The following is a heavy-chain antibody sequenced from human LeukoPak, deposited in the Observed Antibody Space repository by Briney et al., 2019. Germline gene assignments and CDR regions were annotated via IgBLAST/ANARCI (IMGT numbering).Heavy chain of an antibody. J-gene: IGHJ4*02. CDR3: ARDIAVAGRGFDY. CDR2: ISSSSSYI. D-gene: IGHD6-19*01. CDR1: GFTFSSYS. V-gene: IGHV3-21*01. Sequence: MAGGSLRLSCAASGFTFSSYSMNWLRQAPGRGLEWVSSISSSSSYIYYADSVKGRFTISRDNAKNSLYLQMNSLRAEDTAVYYCARDIAVAGRGFDYCGQATLVTVSS.